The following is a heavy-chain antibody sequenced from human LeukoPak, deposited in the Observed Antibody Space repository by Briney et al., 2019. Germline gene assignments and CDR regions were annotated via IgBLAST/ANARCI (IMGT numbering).Heavy chain of an antibody. D-gene: IGHD3-22*01. J-gene: IGHJ4*02. CDR1: GGSISSYY. Sequence: SETLSLTCTVSGGSISSYYWSWIRQPPGKGLEWIGYIYYSGSTNYNPSLKSRVTISVDTSKNQFSLKLSSVTAADTAVYYCARVDSSGYHPGFSDYWGQGTLVTVSS. CDR3: ARVDSSGYHPGFSDY. CDR2: IYYSGST. V-gene: IGHV4-59*01.